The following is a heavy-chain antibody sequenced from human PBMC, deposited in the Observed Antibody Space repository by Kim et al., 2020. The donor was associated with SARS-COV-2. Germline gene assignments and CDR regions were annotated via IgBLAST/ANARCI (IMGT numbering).Heavy chain of an antibody. D-gene: IGHD3-22*01. CDR2: INGDGSTT. J-gene: IGHJ4*02. CDR1: GFTFINYW. Sequence: GGSLRLSCAASGFTFINYWMHWVRQAPGKGLVWVSRINGDGSTTSHADSVKGRFTISRDNAKNTLYLQMNSLRVEDTALYYCVRRYYDSSGYYYFDNWGQGTPIAFSS. V-gene: IGHV3-74*01. CDR3: VRRYYDSSGYYYFDN.